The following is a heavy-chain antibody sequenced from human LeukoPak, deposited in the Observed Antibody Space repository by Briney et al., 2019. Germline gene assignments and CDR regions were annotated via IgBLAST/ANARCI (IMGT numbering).Heavy chain of an antibody. CDR1: GGSIGSYY. CDR2: IYSSGST. Sequence: KPSETLSLTCTVSGGSIGSYYCSWIRQPPGKGLEWIGYIYSSGSTNYNPSLKSRVTISLATSKTQFSLKLSFVTAADTAVYYCARGVAAPGTGGLSWFDPWGQGTLVTVSS. J-gene: IGHJ5*02. CDR3: ARGVAAPGTGGLSWFDP. D-gene: IGHD6-13*01. V-gene: IGHV4-59*01.